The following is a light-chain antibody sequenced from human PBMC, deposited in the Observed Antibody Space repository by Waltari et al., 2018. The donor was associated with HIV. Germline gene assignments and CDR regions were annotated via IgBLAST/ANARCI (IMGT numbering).Light chain of an antibody. CDR1: SSDVGSYNR. CDR2: EVS. Sequence: QSALTQPPSVSGSPGQSVTISCTGTSSDVGSYNRVSWYQQPPGTAPEVMIYEVSNRPSGVPDRVSGSKSGNTASLTISGLQAEDEADYYCSSYTSSSTWVFGGGTKLTVL. V-gene: IGLV2-18*02. J-gene: IGLJ2*01. CDR3: SSYTSSSTWV.